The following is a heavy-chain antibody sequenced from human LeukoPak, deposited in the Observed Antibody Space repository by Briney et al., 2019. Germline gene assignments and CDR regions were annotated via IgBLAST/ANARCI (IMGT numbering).Heavy chain of an antibody. CDR2: TYYKSKWYS. D-gene: IGHD4-11*01. V-gene: IGHV6-1*01. J-gene: IGHJ4*02. Sequence: SQTLSLTCVISGDSVSSNSASWNWIRQSPSRGLEWLGRTYYKSKWYSDYAVSVKSRITITPDTSKKQFSLQLNSVTPEDTAVYYCARGMRAHSNFPYFDYWGQGSRVTVSS. CDR1: GDSVSSNSAS. CDR3: ARGMRAHSNFPYFDY.